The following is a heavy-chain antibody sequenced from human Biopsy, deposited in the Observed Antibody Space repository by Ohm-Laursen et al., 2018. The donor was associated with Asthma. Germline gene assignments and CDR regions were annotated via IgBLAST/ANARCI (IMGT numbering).Heavy chain of an antibody. CDR1: GYTFINYA. V-gene: IGHV1-3*01. CDR3: ASPLGDYYDSSGYYYASLGY. D-gene: IGHD3-22*01. J-gene: IGHJ4*02. CDR2: INAGNGNT. Sequence: ATVKISCKASGYTFINYAIHWVRQAPGQRLEWMGWINAGNGNTKYSQKFQGRVTITRDTSASTAYMELSSLRSEDTAVYYCASPLGDYYDSSGYYYASLGYWGLGTLVIVSS.